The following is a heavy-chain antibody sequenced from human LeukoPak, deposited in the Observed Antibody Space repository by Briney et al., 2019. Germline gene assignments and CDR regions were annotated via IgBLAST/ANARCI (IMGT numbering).Heavy chain of an antibody. CDR2: IGYDGSNK. D-gene: IGHD3-22*01. V-gene: IGHV3-30*02. CDR3: AKDRYYDSSGYPSNYYYYYMDV. J-gene: IGHJ6*03. CDR1: GFTFSSYG. Sequence: GGSLRLSCAASGFTFSSYGMHWVRQAPGKGLEWVAFIGYDGSNKYYADSVKGRFTISRDNSKNTLYLQMNSLRAEDTAVYYCAKDRYYDSSGYPSNYYYYYMDVWGKGTTVTVSS.